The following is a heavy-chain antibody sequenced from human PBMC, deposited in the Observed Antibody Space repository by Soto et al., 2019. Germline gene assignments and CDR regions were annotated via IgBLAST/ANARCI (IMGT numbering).Heavy chain of an antibody. CDR2: ISGSGGST. CDR3: AKDRSSSSSAREFDC. CDR1: GFTLSNYA. J-gene: IGHJ4*02. V-gene: IGHV3-23*01. D-gene: IGHD6-6*01. Sequence: EVQLLESGGGLVQPGGSLILSCAASGFTLSNYAMSWVRQVPGKGLEWVSTISGSGGSTYYADSVKGRFTISRDNSKNTLYLQMNSLRAEDTAVYYCAKDRSSSSSAREFDCWGQGTLVTVSS.